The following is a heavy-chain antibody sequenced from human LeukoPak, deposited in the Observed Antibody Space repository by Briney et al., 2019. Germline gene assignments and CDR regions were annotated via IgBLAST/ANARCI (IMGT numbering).Heavy chain of an antibody. J-gene: IGHJ4*02. CDR3: ARARSPGWYYYFDY. D-gene: IGHD6-19*01. V-gene: IGHV4-31*03. CDR2: IYYSGST. CDR1: GVSISSGGYY. Sequence: PSQTLSLTCTVSGVSISSGGYYWRWIRQHPGKGLEWIGYIYYSGSTYYNPSLKSRVTISVDTSKNQFSLKLSSVTAADTAVYYCARARSPGWYYYFDYWGQGTLVTVSS.